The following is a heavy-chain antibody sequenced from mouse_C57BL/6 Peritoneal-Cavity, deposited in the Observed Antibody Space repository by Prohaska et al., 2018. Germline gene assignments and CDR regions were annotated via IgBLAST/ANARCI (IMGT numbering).Heavy chain of an antibody. D-gene: IGHD2-1*01. CDR2: INSDGSAI. J-gene: IGHJ1*03. CDR1: GFTFSGFW. Sequence: EVQLLETGGGLVQPGGSRGLSCEGSGFTFSGFWMSWFRQTPGKTLDWIGDINSDGSAINYATSIKDRFTIFRDNDKSTLYLQMSNVRSEDTATYFCMRYGNYWYFDVWGTGTTVTVSS. CDR3: MRYGNYWYFDV. V-gene: IGHV11-2*01.